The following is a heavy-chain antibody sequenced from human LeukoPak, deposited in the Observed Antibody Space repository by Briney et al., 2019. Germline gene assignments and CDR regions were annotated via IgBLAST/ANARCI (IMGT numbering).Heavy chain of an antibody. CDR3: ARVSIAAAGTTYYYYYGMDV. V-gene: IGHV4-61*01. D-gene: IGHD6-13*01. CDR2: IYYSGST. Sequence: PSETLSLTCTVSGGSVSSGSYYWSWIRQPPGKGLEWIGYIYYSGSTNYNPSLKSRVTISVDTPKNQFSLKLSSVTAADTAVYYCARVSIAAAGTTYYYYYGMDVWGQGTTVTVSS. J-gene: IGHJ6*02. CDR1: GGSVSSGSYY.